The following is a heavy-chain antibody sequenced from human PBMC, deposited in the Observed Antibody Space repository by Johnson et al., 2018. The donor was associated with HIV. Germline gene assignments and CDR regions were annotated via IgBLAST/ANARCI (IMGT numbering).Heavy chain of an antibody. CDR1: GFTISNYG. CDR3: GKCIWGRSLIYAFDI. CDR2: MWYDGSNT. J-gene: IGHJ3*02. D-gene: IGHD3-16*01. V-gene: IGHV3-33*06. Sequence: QVQLVESGGGVVQPGRSLRLSCVASGFTISNYGMHWVRQAPGKGLEWVAVMWYDGSNTYYADSVKVRCHISRDNSKNTLLLQINRLRAEETAVYYWGKCIWGRSLIYAFDIWGQGTRVTVSS.